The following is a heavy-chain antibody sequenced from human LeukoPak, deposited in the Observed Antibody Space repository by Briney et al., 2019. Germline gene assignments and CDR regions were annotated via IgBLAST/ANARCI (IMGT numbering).Heavy chain of an antibody. CDR3: AKTFAGDYYGSGADDY. CDR2: ISYDGSNK. CDR1: GFTFSSYA. V-gene: IGHV3-30-3*02. D-gene: IGHD3-10*01. J-gene: IGHJ4*02. Sequence: GGSLRLSCAASGFTFSSYAMHWVRQAPGKGLEWVAVISYDGSNKYYADSVKGRFTISRDNSKNTLYLQMNSLRAEDTAVYYCAKTFAGDYYGSGADDYWGQGTLVTVSS.